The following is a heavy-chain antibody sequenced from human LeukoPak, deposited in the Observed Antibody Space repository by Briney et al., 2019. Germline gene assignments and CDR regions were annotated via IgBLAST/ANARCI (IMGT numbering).Heavy chain of an antibody. CDR3: ARDPRTVTTYYFDY. J-gene: IGHJ4*02. CDR2: ISSSSSTI. CDR1: GFTFSSYS. V-gene: IGHV3-48*02. D-gene: IGHD4-17*01. Sequence: GGSLRLSCAAPGFTFSSYSMNWVRQAPGKGLEWVSYISSSSSTIYYADSVKGRFTISRDNAKNSLYLQMNSLRDEDTAVYYCARDPRTVTTYYFDYWGQGTLVTVSS.